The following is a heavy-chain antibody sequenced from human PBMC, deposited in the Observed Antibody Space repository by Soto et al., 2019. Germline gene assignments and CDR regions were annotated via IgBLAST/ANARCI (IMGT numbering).Heavy chain of an antibody. J-gene: IGHJ4*02. Sequence: SMKVSCKASGGSFSNYAISWVRQAPGQGLEWMGGITPIFGTANYAQKFQGRVTITADESTSTAYMELSSLRSEDTAVYYCARGWSYDILTGYSYWGQGILVTVSS. V-gene: IGHV1-69*13. CDR2: ITPIFGTA. CDR1: GGSFSNYA. D-gene: IGHD3-9*01. CDR3: ARGWSYDILTGYSY.